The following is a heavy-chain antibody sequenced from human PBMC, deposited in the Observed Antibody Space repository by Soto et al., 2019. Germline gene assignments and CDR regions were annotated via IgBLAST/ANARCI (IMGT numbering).Heavy chain of an antibody. CDR2: IYYSGST. V-gene: IGHV4-59*01. Sequence: QVQLQESGPGLVKPSETLSLTCTVSGGSISSYYWSWIRQPPGKGLEWIGYIYYSGSTNYNPSLKSRATXSXDXXKNQFSLKLSSVTAADTAVYYCARLLFGAANWFDPWGQGTLVTVSS. CDR1: GGSISSYY. CDR3: ARLLFGAANWFDP. J-gene: IGHJ5*02. D-gene: IGHD3-10*01.